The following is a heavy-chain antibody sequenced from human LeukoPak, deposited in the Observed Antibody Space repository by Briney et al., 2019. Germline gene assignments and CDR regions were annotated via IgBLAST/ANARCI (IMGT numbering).Heavy chain of an antibody. CDR1: SFIQWLL. D-gene: IGHD4-23*01. J-gene: IGHJ4*02. CDR3: ANRRPPALTPDTDY. V-gene: IGHV3-33*08. CDR2: IWYDGSDK. Sequence: GGSLRLPYVRCLLSFIQWLLLELDQAPGRGLEWVAVIWYDGSDKYYAESVKGRFTISRDNSKNTLSLQMNTLRVEDTAMYYCANRRPPALTPDTDYWGQGTLVTVSS.